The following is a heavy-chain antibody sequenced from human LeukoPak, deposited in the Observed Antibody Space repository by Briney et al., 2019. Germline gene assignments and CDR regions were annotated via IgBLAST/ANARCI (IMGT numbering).Heavy chain of an antibody. J-gene: IGHJ4*02. Sequence: GGSLRLSCAASGFTFSSYAMSWVRQAPGKGLEWVSSISSSSSYIYYADSVKGRFTISRDNAKNSLYLQMNSLRAEDTAVYYCARVAGYSYGLNFDYWGQGTLVTVSS. CDR2: ISSSSSYI. CDR1: GFTFSSYA. CDR3: ARVAGYSYGLNFDY. D-gene: IGHD5-18*01. V-gene: IGHV3-21*01.